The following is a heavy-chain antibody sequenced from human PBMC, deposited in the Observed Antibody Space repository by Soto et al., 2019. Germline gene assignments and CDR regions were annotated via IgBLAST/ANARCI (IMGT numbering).Heavy chain of an antibody. CDR3: AHRFNWNGLFDY. D-gene: IGHD1-20*01. V-gene: IGHV2-5*02. CDR1: GFSLSTSGVG. J-gene: IGHJ4*02. Sequence: QITLKESGPPLVKPTQPLTLTSTFSGFSLSTSGVGVGWIRQPPGKALEWLALIYWDDNKRYSPSLKSRLTITKDTSKNQVVLTMTNMDPVDTATYYCAHRFNWNGLFDYWGQGTLVTVSS. CDR2: IYWDDNK.